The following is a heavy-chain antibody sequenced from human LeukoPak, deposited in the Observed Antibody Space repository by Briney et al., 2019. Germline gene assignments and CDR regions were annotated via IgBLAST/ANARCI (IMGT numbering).Heavy chain of an antibody. V-gene: IGHV3-23*01. CDR1: GFTFSNYA. D-gene: IGHD3-16*02. CDR3: ALNGREVPSGAFDI. CDR2: ISGSGGST. Sequence: PGGSLRPSCAASGFTFSNYAMSWVRQAPGKGLEWVSAISGSGGSTYYADSVKGRFTISRDNSKNTLYLQMNSLRAEDTAVYYCALNGREVPSGAFDIWGQGTMVTVSS. J-gene: IGHJ3*02.